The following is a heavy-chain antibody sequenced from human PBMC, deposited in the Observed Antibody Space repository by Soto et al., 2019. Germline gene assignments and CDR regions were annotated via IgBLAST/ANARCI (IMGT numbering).Heavy chain of an antibody. Sequence: GGSLRLSCSASGFTFNHYAMSWVRQAPGKGLEWVSAVSGRGGSTKYADSVKGRFVISRDNSNSMLFLQMDSLRGEDTAVYYCAKDSTVTTSLYFYYYGFDVWGQGATVTVSS. D-gene: IGHD4-17*01. CDR2: VSGRGGST. J-gene: IGHJ6*02. CDR3: AKDSTVTTSLYFYYYGFDV. CDR1: GFTFNHYA. V-gene: IGHV3-23*01.